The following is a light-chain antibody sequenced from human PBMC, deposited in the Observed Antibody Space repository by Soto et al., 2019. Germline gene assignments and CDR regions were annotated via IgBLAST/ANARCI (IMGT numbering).Light chain of an antibody. CDR2: RTS. J-gene: IGKJ4*01. V-gene: IGKV3-15*01. Sequence: EIVLTQSPASLSLSPGERATLSCRAGQSISSNLAWYQQKPGQAPRLLMFRTSSRATGFPARFSGSGSGTEFNLTISSLQSEDFGVYYCQQYNNWPRATFGGGTKVEIK. CDR3: QQYNNWPRAT. CDR1: QSISSN.